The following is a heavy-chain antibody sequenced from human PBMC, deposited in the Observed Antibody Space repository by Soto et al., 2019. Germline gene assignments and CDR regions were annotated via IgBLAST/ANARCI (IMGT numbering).Heavy chain of an antibody. CDR3: AKEGIMGFSGYFDY. V-gene: IGHV3-23*01. D-gene: IGHD1-26*01. CDR2: ISGSGGNT. J-gene: IGHJ4*02. Sequence: GGSLRLSCAASGFTFSSRAMSWVRQAPGKGLEWVSAISGSGGNTYYADSAKGRFTISRDNSKNTLYLQMNSLRAEDTAVYYCAKEGIMGFSGYFDYWGQGTLVTVSS. CDR1: GFTFSSRA.